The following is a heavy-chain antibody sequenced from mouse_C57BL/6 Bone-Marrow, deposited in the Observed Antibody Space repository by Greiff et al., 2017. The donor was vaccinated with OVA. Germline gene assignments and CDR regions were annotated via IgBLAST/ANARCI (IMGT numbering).Heavy chain of an antibody. Sequence: VQLQQSGAELARPGASVKLSCKASGYTFTSYGISWVKQRTGQGLEWIGEIYPRSGNTYYNEKFQGKATLTADKSSSTAYMELRSLTYEKSAVYFCARSPLYYGSSYGFAYWGQGTLVTVSA. V-gene: IGHV1-81*01. CDR2: IYPRSGNT. CDR3: ARSPLYYGSSYGFAY. CDR1: GYTFTSYG. J-gene: IGHJ3*01. D-gene: IGHD1-1*01.